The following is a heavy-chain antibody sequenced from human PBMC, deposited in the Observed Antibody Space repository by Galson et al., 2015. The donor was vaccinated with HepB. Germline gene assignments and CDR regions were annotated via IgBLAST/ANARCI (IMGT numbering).Heavy chain of an antibody. V-gene: IGHV1-69*10. CDR1: GGTFSSYA. CDR2: IIPIFGIA. D-gene: IGHD3-3*01. CDR3: ALSTRTPTIFPSFDP. J-gene: IGHJ5*02. Sequence: SVKASCKASGGTFSSYAISWVRQAPGQGLEWMGGIIPIFGIANYAQKFQGRVTITADKSTSTAYMELSSLRSEDTAVYYCALSTRTPTIFPSFDPWGQGTLVTVSS.